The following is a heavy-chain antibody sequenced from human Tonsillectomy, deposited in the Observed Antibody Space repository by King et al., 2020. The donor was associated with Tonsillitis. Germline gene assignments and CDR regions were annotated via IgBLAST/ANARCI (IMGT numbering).Heavy chain of an antibody. CDR2: IYPGDSDT. D-gene: IGHD4-17*01. Sequence: VQLVESGAEVKKPGESLKISYKGSGYRFTNYWIGWVRQMPGKGLEWMGIIYPGDSDTKYNPSFQGQVTISVYKSITTAYLQWSSLKASDTGIYYCARLGTVTTGIDYWGQGTLVTVSS. V-gene: IGHV5-51*01. CDR1: GYRFTNYW. J-gene: IGHJ4*02. CDR3: ARLGTVTTGIDY.